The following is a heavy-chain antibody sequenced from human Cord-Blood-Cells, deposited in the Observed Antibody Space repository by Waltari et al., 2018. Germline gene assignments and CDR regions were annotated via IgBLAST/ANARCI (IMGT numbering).Heavy chain of an antibody. V-gene: IGHV1-3*01. J-gene: IGHJ4*02. CDR3: ARAAETARPFDY. Sequence: QVQLVQSGAAVKKPGASVKVSCKASGYTFTSYAVHWVSQAPGQRLEWIGWINAGNGNTKYSQKFHGRVTITRDTSASTAYMELSSLRSEDTAVDYCARAAETARPFDYWGQGTLVTVSS. CDR2: INAGNGNT. D-gene: IGHD6-6*01. CDR1: GYTFTSYA.